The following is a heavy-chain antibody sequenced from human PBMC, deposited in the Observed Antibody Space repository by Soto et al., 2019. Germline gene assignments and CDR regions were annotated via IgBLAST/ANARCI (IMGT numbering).Heavy chain of an antibody. CDR3: ARESGDFWSGYYLYGMDV. CDR1: GGSISNGYH. J-gene: IGHJ6*02. CDR2: IFHTGTT. V-gene: IGHV4-38-2*02. Sequence: PSETLSLTCTVSGGSISNGYHWAWIRQPPGMRLEWVASIFHTGTTYYNPSLKSRVTISVDTSKNQFSLKLSSVTAADTAVYYCARESGDFWSGYYLYGMDVWGQGTTVTVSS. D-gene: IGHD3-3*01.